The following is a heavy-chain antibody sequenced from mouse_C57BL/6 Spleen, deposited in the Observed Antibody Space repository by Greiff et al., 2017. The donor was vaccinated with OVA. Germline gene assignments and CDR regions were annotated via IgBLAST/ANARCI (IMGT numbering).Heavy chain of an antibody. D-gene: IGHD1-1*01. CDR2: IYPGDGDT. V-gene: IGHV1-80*01. J-gene: IGHJ3*01. CDR1: GYAFSSYW. CDR3: AREGLLGGFAY. Sequence: VQLVESGAELVKPGASVKISCKASGYAFSSYWMNWVKQRPGKGLEWIGQIYPGDGDTNYNGKFKGKATLTADKSSSTAYMQLSSLTSEDSAVYFCAREGLLGGFAYWGQGTLVTVSA.